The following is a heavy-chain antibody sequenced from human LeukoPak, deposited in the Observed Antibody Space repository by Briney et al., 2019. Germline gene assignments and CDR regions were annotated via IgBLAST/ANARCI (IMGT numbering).Heavy chain of an antibody. CDR3: AKDGKEQQLVYYYYYGMDV. D-gene: IGHD6-13*01. CDR1: GFTFSSYG. CDR2: ISYDGSNK. J-gene: IGHJ6*02. Sequence: QPGGSLRLSCAASGFTFSSYGMHWVRQAPGKGLEWVAVISYDGSNKYYADSVKGRFTISRDNSKNTLYLQMNSLRAEDTAVYYCAKDGKEQQLVYYYYYGMDVWGQGTTVTVSS. V-gene: IGHV3-30*18.